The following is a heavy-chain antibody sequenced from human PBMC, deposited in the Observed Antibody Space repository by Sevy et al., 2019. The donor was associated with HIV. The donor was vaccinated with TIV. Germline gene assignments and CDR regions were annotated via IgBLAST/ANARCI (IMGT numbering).Heavy chain of an antibody. Sequence: ASVKVSCKASGGTFSSFALSWVRQAPGQGLEWMGGIIPLVGTAKYAQKFQGRVTITADESTSTTYMELSGLRSDDTAVYYWAGGGRLRGYCSGGTCYLFDSWGQGTLVTVSS. CDR1: GGTFSSFA. CDR2: IIPLVGTA. D-gene: IGHD2-15*01. V-gene: IGHV1-69*13. J-gene: IGHJ4*02. CDR3: AGGGRLRGYCSGGTCYLFDS.